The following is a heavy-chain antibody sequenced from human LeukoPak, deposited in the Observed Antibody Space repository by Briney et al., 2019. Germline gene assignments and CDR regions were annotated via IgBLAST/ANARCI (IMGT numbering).Heavy chain of an antibody. J-gene: IGHJ4*02. CDR3: VRGLEFRGVNTPCY. V-gene: IGHV3-15*01. CDR1: GCTFRNAW. CDR2: IKSKDDNETI. D-gene: IGHD3-10*01. Sequence: GGSLRLSCATSGCTFRNAWMTWVRQAPGKGLEWVGRIKSKDDNETIDYAAPVKGRFAISRDDSKNTLYLQMTSLKTEDTGVYYCVRGLEFRGVNTPCYWGQGTLVTVSS.